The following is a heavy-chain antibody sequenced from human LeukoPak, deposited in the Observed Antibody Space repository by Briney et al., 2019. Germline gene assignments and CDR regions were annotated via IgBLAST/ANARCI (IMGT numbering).Heavy chain of an antibody. J-gene: IGHJ6*03. CDR1: GYTFTSYD. CDR2: MNPNSGNT. CDR3: ARGGSGSYRYYYYYYMDV. V-gene: IGHV1-8*01. D-gene: IGHD1-26*01. Sequence: ASVKVSCKASGYTFTSYDINWVRQATGQGLEWMGWMNPNSGNTGYAQKFQGRVTMTRNTSISTAYMELSSLRSEDTAVYYCARGGSGSYRYYYYYYMDVWGKGTTVTISS.